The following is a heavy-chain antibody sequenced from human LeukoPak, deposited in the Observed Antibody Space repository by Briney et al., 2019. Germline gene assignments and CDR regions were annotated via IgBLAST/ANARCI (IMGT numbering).Heavy chain of an antibody. D-gene: IGHD4-4*01. V-gene: IGHV3-21*01. J-gene: IGHJ6*02. CDR1: GFTFSSYS. CDR2: ISSSSSYI. CDR3: ARSIGYSNYYYGMDV. Sequence: PGGSLRLSCAASGFTFSSYSLSWVRQAPGKGLEWVSSISSSSSYIYYADSVKGRFTISRDNAENSLYLQMNSLRAEDTAVYYRARSIGYSNYYYGMDVWGQGTTVTVSS.